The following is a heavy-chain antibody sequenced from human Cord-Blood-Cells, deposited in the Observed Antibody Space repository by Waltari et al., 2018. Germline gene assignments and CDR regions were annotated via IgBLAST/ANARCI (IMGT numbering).Heavy chain of an antibody. J-gene: IGHJ4*02. V-gene: IGHV3-15*01. CDR1: GFTVSNAW. D-gene: IGHD6-19*01. CDR2: IKSKTDGGTT. CDR3: TTTWGGGWPYRVLDY. Sequence: EVQLFESGVGLVKPGGSLRVSGADSGFTVSNAWMSWVRQAPGKGLEWVGRIKSKTDGGTTEYAAPVKGRFTISRDDSKNTLYLQMNSLKTEDTAVYYCTTTWGGGWPYRVLDYWGQGTLVTVSS.